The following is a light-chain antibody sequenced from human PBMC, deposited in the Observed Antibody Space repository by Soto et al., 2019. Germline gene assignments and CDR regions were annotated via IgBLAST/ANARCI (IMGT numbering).Light chain of an antibody. V-gene: IGKV3-20*01. J-gene: IGKJ2*02. CDR2: GAS. CDR3: QQRGT. CDR1: QSVSASF. Sequence: EIALTQSPGTLSLSPGERATLSCRASQSVSASFLAWYQQKPGQAPRLLIYGASSRATGIPDRFSGSGSGTDFTLTISRLEAEDAAVYYCQQRGTFGQGTKLEIK.